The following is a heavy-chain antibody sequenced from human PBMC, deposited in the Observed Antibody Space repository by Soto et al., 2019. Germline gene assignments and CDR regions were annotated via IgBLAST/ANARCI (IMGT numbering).Heavy chain of an antibody. CDR2: IHPGDSDT. V-gene: IGHV5-51*01. CDR1: GYSFATYW. Sequence: GESLKISCRGSGYSFATYWIGWVRQMPGKGLEWMGIIHPGDSDTRYTPSLQGQITFSVDNSINTAYLQWNSLQASDTAIYYCAKKKSADDFNPFDFWGQGTLVTVSS. D-gene: IGHD2-21*02. CDR3: AKKKSADDFNPFDF. J-gene: IGHJ4*02.